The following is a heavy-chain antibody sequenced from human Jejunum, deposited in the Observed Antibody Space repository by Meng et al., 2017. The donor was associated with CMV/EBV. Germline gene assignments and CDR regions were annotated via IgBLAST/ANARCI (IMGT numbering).Heavy chain of an antibody. V-gene: IGHV4-59*01. CDR2: IYYTGTT. J-gene: IGHJ5*01. Sequence: QVQLQESGPGLVKPSETLSLTCTVSGGSISSSYWSWIRQPPGKGLEWIGYIYYTGTTNYNPSLKSRVTISLDTSKNQFSLKLTSMTAADTAVYYCARGAGWYAFWGQGTLVIVSS. CDR3: ARGAGWYAF. CDR1: GGSISSSY.